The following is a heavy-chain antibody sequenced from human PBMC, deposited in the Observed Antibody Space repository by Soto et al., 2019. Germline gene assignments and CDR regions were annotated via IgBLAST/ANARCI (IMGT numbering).Heavy chain of an antibody. D-gene: IGHD2-2*02. Sequence: GGSLRLSCAASGFTFDDYAMHWVRQAPGKGLEWVSLISWDGGSTYYADSVKGRFTISRDNSKNSLYLQMNSLRAEDTALYYCAKVCLGGAAPYLGPYNWYFDLWGRGSLVTVSS. CDR1: GFTFDDYA. CDR3: AKVCLGGAAPYLGPYNWYFDL. CDR2: ISWDGGST. V-gene: IGHV3-43D*03. J-gene: IGHJ2*01.